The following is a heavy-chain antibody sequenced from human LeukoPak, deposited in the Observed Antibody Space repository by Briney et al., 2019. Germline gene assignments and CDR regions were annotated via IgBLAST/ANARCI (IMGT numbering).Heavy chain of an antibody. D-gene: IGHD6-6*01. J-gene: IGHJ4*02. Sequence: PGGSLRLSCAASGFTFSNAWMSWVRQAPGKGLEWVGRIKSKTDGGTTDYAAPVKGRFTISRDDSKNTLYLQMNSLKNEDTAVYYCTTETYSSSSDYWGQGTLVTVSS. V-gene: IGHV3-15*01. CDR3: TTETYSSSSDY. CDR2: IKSKTDGGTT. CDR1: GFTFSNAW.